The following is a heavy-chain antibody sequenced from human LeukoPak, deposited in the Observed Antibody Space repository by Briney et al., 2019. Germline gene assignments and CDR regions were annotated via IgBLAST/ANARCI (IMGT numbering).Heavy chain of an antibody. D-gene: IGHD4-17*01. V-gene: IGHV3-23*01. CDR2: ISGSGGST. Sequence: PGGSLRLSCAASGFTFSSYAMSWVRQAPGKGLEWVSAISGSGGSTYYADSVKGRFTISRDNSKNTLYLQMNSLRAEDTAVYYCARVETTFYYYGMDVWGQGTTVTVSS. CDR1: GFTFSSYA. J-gene: IGHJ6*02. CDR3: ARVETTFYYYGMDV.